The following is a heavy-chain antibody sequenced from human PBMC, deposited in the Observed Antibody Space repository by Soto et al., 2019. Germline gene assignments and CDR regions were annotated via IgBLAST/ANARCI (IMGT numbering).Heavy chain of an antibody. Sequence: QVQLVQSGAEVRKPGSSVKVSCKASGGTFSNSAITWVRQAPGQGLEWVGGIIPIFGSTNYAQKFQGRATIIADESTRTAYQELSSLAAEDTAVYYCARDGDLRSDFWSGPLGGGWFDPWGQGTLVTVSS. J-gene: IGHJ5*02. V-gene: IGHV1-69*12. D-gene: IGHD3-3*01. CDR3: ARDGDLRSDFWSGPLGGGWFDP. CDR1: GGTFSNSA. CDR2: IIPIFGST.